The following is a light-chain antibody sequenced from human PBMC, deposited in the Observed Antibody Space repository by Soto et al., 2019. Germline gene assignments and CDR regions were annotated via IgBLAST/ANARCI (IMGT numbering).Light chain of an antibody. V-gene: IGKV3-15*01. Sequence: EIVLTQSPATLSLSPGERATLSCRAGQNIHTNLAWYQQKPGQAPRLLFYGASTGATGLPARFSGSGSGTEFTLTITSPQSEDFAVYYCQQYNNWPPTFGQGTKVDI. J-gene: IGKJ1*01. CDR2: GAS. CDR3: QQYNNWPPT. CDR1: QNIHTN.